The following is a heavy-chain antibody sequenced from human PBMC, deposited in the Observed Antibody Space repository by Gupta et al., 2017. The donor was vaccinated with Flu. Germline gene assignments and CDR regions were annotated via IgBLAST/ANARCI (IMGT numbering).Heavy chain of an antibody. CDR2: ISGYNGYT. V-gene: IGHV1-18*01. Sequence: QVQLVQSGPEVKKPGASVKVSCKASGYTFNTYVIYWVRQAPGQGLEWMGWISGYNGYTHYAQKFQDRVTMTTVTSTRTAYMEMRSLRSDDTAVYYCARGRFEYFYGISALDPWGPGTLVTVSS. D-gene: IGHD3-22*01. J-gene: IGHJ5*02. CDR1: GYTFNTYV. CDR3: ARGRFEYFYGISALDP.